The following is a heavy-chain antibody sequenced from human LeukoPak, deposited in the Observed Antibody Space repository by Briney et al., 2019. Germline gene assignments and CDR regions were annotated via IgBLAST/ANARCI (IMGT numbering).Heavy chain of an antibody. V-gene: IGHV1-2*02. D-gene: IGHD2-15*01. CDR1: GYTFTSYG. CDR3: ARDQDCSGGSCYSDY. J-gene: IGHJ4*02. Sequence: ASVKVSCKASGYTFTSYGISWVRQAPGQGLEWMGWINPNSGGTNYAQKFQGRVTMTRDTSISTAYMELSRLRSDDTAVYYCARDQDCSGGSCYSDYWGQGTLVTVSS. CDR2: INPNSGGT.